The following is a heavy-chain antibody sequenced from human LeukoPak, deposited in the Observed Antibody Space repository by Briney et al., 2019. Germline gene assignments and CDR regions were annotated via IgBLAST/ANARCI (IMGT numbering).Heavy chain of an antibody. Sequence: ASVKVSCKASGYTFTGYYMHWVRQAPGQGLEWMGWISAYNGNTNYAQKLQGRVTMTTDTSTSTAYMELRSLRSDDTAVYYCARAVEWELLNFDYWGQGTLVTVSS. CDR3: ARAVEWELLNFDY. D-gene: IGHD1-26*01. CDR2: ISAYNGNT. V-gene: IGHV1-18*04. J-gene: IGHJ4*02. CDR1: GYTFTGYY.